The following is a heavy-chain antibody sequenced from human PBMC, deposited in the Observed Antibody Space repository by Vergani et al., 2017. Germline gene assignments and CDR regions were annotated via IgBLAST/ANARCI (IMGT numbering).Heavy chain of an antibody. V-gene: IGHV4-34*01. CDR3: ARGPNCGGDCYSSGWFDP. J-gene: IGHJ5*02. D-gene: IGHD2-21*02. Sequence: QVQLQQWGAGLLKPSETLSLTCAVYGGSFSGYYWSWIRQPPGKGLEWIGEINHSGSTNYNPSLKSRVTISVDTSKNQFSLKLSSVTAADTAVYYCARGPNCGGDCYSSGWFDPWGQGTLVTVSS. CDR1: GGSFSGYY. CDR2: INHSGST.